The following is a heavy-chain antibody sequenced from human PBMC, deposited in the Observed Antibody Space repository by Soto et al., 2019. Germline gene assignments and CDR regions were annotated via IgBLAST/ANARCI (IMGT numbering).Heavy chain of an antibody. CDR1: GFTFSDYY. Sequence: QVQLVESGGGLVKPGGSLRLSCAASGFTFSDYYMSWIRQAPGKGLEWVSYISSSGSTIYYADSVKGRFTISRDNAKNSLYLQMNSLRAEDTAVYYCARDAEDLVYNWIGPQYYYMDVWGKGTTVTVSS. J-gene: IGHJ6*03. CDR3: ARDAEDLVYNWIGPQYYYMDV. V-gene: IGHV3-11*01. D-gene: IGHD1-1*01. CDR2: ISSSGSTI.